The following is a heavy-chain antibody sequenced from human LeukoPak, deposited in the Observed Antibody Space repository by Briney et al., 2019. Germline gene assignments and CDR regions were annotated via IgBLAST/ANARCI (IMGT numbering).Heavy chain of an antibody. CDR2: IYYSGST. D-gene: IGHD2-2*01. CDR3: ARSGGYCSSTSCYDWFDP. Sequence: SETLALTCTVSGGSISSYYWSWVRQPPGKGLEWIGYIYYSGSTNYNPSLKSQVTISVDTSKNQFSLKLSSVTAADTAVYYCARSGGYCSSTSCYDWFDPWGQGTLVTVSS. J-gene: IGHJ5*02. CDR1: GGSISSYY. V-gene: IGHV4-59*01.